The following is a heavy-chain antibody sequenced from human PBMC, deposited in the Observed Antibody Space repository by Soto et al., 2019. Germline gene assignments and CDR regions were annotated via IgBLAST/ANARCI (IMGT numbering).Heavy chain of an antibody. V-gene: IGHV4-4*07. CDR2: IYTSGST. D-gene: IGHD2-2*01. CDR1: GGSISSYY. J-gene: IGHJ6*02. CDR3: ASSARGFYCSSTSCYGYGMDV. Sequence: NPSETLSLTCTVSGGSISSYYWSWIRQPAGKGLEWIGRIYTSGSTNYNPSLKSRVTMSVDTSKNQFSLKLSSVTAADTAVYYCASSARGFYCSSTSCYGYGMDVWGQGTTVTVSS.